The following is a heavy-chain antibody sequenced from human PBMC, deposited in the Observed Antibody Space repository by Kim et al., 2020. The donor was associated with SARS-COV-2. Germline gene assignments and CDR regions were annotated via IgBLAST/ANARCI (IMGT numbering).Heavy chain of an antibody. D-gene: IGHD3-16*02. CDR1: GFSFSNAW. Sequence: LSLTCAASGFSFSNAWMSWARQAPGKGLEWVGRIKSKTDGGTTEYAAPVKGRFTISSDDSKNTFYLQMNSLKTEDTAVYYCTTGYRYHSRFFVHWGQ. CDR2: IKSKTDGGTT. V-gene: IGHV3-15*01. CDR3: TTGYRYHSRFFVH. J-gene: IGHJ4*02.